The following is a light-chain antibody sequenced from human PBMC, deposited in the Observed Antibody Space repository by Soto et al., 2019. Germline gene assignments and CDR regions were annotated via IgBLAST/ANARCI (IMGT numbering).Light chain of an antibody. CDR3: SSYTSSSTLNYV. Sequence: QSVLTQPASVSGSPGQSITISCTGTSSDVGGYNYVSWSQQHPGKAPKPMIYDVSHRPSGVSNPFSGSKSGNTASLTISGLQAEDEADYYCSSYTSSSTLNYVFGTGTKVTVL. V-gene: IGLV2-14*01. CDR1: SSDVGGYNY. J-gene: IGLJ1*01. CDR2: DVS.